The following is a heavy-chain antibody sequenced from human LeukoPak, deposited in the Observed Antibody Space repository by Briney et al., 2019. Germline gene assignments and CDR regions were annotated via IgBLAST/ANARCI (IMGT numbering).Heavy chain of an antibody. Sequence: SETLSLTCTVSGGSISNYYWSWIRQPPGKGREWIGYIYYSGSTNYNPSLKSRVTISVDTSKNQFSLKLSSVTAADTAVYYCARVIAAAGTEWFDPWGQGTLVTVSS. CDR1: GGSISNYY. D-gene: IGHD6-13*01. CDR3: ARVIAAAGTEWFDP. V-gene: IGHV4-59*01. J-gene: IGHJ5*02. CDR2: IYYSGST.